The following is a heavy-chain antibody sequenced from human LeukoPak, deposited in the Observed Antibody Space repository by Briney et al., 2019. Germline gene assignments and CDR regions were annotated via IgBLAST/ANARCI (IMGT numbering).Heavy chain of an antibody. CDR3: ARDTSGWSRGYFYYYMDV. CDR1: GYTLTELS. J-gene: IGHJ6*03. CDR2: INPNSGDT. V-gene: IGHV1-2*06. D-gene: IGHD6-19*01. Sequence: ASVRVSCKVSGYTLTELSMHWVRQAPGKGLEWMGRINPNSGDTKYAQKFQGRVTMTRDTSISTAYMELNRLRSDDTAVYYCARDTSGWSRGYFYYYMDVWGKGTTVTVSS.